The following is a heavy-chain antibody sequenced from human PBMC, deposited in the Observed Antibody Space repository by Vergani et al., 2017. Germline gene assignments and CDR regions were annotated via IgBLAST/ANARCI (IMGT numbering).Heavy chain of an antibody. D-gene: IGHD3-10*01. Sequence: EVQLVESGGGLVKRGGSLRLSCGASGFTFSSYSMNWVRQAPGKGLEWVSSISSSSSYIHYSDSLKGRFTISRDNAKSSLYLQMNSLRAEDTGVYYCARDRYDLGSGSYPYFYYYGLDVWGQGTAVTVSS. V-gene: IGHV3-21*01. CDR1: GFTFSSYS. CDR2: ISSSSSYI. CDR3: ARDRYDLGSGSYPYFYYYGLDV. J-gene: IGHJ6*02.